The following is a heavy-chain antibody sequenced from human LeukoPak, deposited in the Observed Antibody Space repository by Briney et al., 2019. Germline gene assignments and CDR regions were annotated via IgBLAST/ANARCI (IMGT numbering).Heavy chain of an antibody. D-gene: IGHD3-22*01. J-gene: IGHJ4*02. Sequence: ASVKVSCKASGYTFTSYGISWVRQAPGQGLEWMGWISAYNGNTNYAQKLQGRVTMTTDTSTSTAYMELRSLRSDDTAVYYCASCWYYDSSGILDLDYWGQGTLVTVSS. CDR1: GYTFTSYG. CDR3: ASCWYYDSSGILDLDY. CDR2: ISAYNGNT. V-gene: IGHV1-18*01.